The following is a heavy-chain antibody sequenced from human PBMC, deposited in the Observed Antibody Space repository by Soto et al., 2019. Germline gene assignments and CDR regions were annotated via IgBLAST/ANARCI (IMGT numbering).Heavy chain of an antibody. V-gene: IGHV4-31*03. J-gene: IGHJ4*01. CDR2: IYYSGST. CDR3: ARSFFDNFDY. CDR1: GGSISSGGYY. D-gene: IGHD3-3*01. Sequence: NPSETLSLTCTVSGGSISSGGYYWSWIRQHPGKGLEWIGYIYYSGSTYYNPSLKSRVTISVDTSKNQFSLKLSSVTAADTAVYYCARSFFDNFDYWGHGTLVTVSS.